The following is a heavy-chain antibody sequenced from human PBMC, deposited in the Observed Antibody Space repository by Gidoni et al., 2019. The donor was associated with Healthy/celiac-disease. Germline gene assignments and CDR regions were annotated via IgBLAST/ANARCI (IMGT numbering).Heavy chain of an antibody. CDR2: IKQDGSEK. D-gene: IGHD2-2*01. Sequence: EVQLVESGGGLVQPGGSLRLSCAASGFTFSSYWMSWVRQAPGKGLEWVANIKQDGSEKYYVDSVKGRFTISRDNAKNSLYLQMNSLRAEDTAVYYCASLGGGTSLYYYYGMDVWGQGTTVTVSS. CDR1: GFTFSSYW. J-gene: IGHJ6*02. V-gene: IGHV3-7*05. CDR3: ASLGGGTSLYYYYGMDV.